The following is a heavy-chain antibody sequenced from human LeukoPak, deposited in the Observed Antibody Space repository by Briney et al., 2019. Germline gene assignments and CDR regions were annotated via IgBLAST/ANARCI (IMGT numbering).Heavy chain of an antibody. V-gene: IGHV1-18*01. J-gene: IGHJ4*02. CDR1: GYTFTSYG. D-gene: IGHD3-10*01. CDR3: ARDVRGLLWFGEFMFDY. CDR2: ISAYNGNT. Sequence: ASVKVSCKASGYTFTSYGISWVRQAPGQGLEWMGWISAYNGNTNYAQKLQGRVTMTTDTSTSTAYMELRSLRSDDTAVYYCARDVRGLLWFGEFMFDYWGQGTLVTVSS.